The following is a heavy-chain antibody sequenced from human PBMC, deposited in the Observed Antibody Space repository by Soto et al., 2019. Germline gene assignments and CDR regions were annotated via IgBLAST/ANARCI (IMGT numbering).Heavy chain of an antibody. V-gene: IGHV4-34*01. Sequence: SETLSLTCAVYGGSFSGSYWSWIRQPPGKGLEWIGEINHSGSTNYNPSLKSRVTISVDTSKNQFSLKLRFVTAADTAVYYCAGSGSYLTGHTFDIWGQGTMVTVSS. D-gene: IGHD1-26*01. J-gene: IGHJ3*02. CDR2: INHSGST. CDR3: AGSGSYLTGHTFDI. CDR1: GGSFSGSY.